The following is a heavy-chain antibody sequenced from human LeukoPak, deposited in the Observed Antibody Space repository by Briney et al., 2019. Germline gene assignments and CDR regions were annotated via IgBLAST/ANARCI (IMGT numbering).Heavy chain of an antibody. D-gene: IGHD6-19*01. J-gene: IGHJ4*02. Sequence: PGRSLRLSCAASGFTFDEYAMHWVRQAPGKGLEWVSGISWNSGSKGYAGPVKGRFTISRDNAKNSLYLQMNSLRSEDTALYYCAKDNIRIVVAGTIDYWGQGTLVTVSS. CDR1: GFTFDEYA. V-gene: IGHV3-9*01. CDR3: AKDNIRIVVAGTIDY. CDR2: ISWNSGSK.